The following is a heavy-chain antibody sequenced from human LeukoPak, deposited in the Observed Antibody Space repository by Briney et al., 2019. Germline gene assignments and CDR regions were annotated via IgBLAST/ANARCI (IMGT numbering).Heavy chain of an antibody. D-gene: IGHD6-19*01. CDR3: ARDYSSGWFEKGAY. CDR1: GFTFRSYT. CDR2: IDGDGTLK. Sequence: PGGSLRLSCSGSGFTFRSYTMTWVRQAPGKGLEWVSSIDGDGTLKYYADSLKGRFTISRDNANNSVYLQMNSLTADDSGLYFCARDYSSGWFEKGAYWGQGTRVLVSS. V-gene: IGHV3-21*06. J-gene: IGHJ4*02.